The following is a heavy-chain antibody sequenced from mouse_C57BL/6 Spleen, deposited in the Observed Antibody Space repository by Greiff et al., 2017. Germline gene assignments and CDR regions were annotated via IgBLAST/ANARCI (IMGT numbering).Heavy chain of an antibody. J-gene: IGHJ4*01. Sequence: QQSGAELVKTGASVKISCKASGYAFSSYWMHWVKQRPGKGLEWIGQIYPGAGDTNYNGKFKGKATLTADKSSSTAYMQLSSLTSEDSAVYFCARGRGKSYYGYDYAMDYWGQGTSGTVSS. CDR2: IYPGAGDT. D-gene: IGHD2-2*01. CDR3: ARGRGKSYYGYDYAMDY. V-gene: IGHV1-80*01. CDR1: GYAFSSYW.